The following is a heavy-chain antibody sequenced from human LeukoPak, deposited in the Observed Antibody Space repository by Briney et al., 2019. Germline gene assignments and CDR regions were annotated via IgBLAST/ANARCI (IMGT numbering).Heavy chain of an antibody. Sequence: GGSLRLSCAASGFTFSSYEMNWVRQAPGKGLEWVPYISSSGSTIYYADSVKGRFTISRDNAKNSLYLQMNSLRAEDTAVYYCARSTPKLPGYYFDYRGQGTLVTVSS. CDR1: GFTFSSYE. J-gene: IGHJ4*02. D-gene: IGHD5-24*01. V-gene: IGHV3-48*03. CDR3: ARSTPKLPGYYFDY. CDR2: ISSSGSTI.